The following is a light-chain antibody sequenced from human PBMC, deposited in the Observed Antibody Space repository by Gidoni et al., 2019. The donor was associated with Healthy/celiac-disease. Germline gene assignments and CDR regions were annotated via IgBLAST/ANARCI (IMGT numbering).Light chain of an antibody. CDR3: QVWDSSSDHVV. V-gene: IGLV3-21*02. CDR1: NIGSKS. CDR2: DDS. Sequence: SYVLTQPPSVSVPPGQTARITCGGNNIGSKSVNWYQKKPGKAPVLVVYDDSDRPSGIPERFSGSNSGNTATLTISRVEAGDEADYYCQVWDSSSDHVVFGGGTKLTVL. J-gene: IGLJ2*01.